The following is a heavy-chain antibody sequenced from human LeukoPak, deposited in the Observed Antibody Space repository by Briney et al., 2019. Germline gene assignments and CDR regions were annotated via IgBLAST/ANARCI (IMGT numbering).Heavy chain of an antibody. CDR2: ISAYNGNT. CDR3: ARAYYDFWSGYYDAFDI. J-gene: IGHJ3*02. V-gene: IGHV1-18*01. CDR1: GYTFNSNG. D-gene: IGHD3-3*01. Sequence: GASVKVSCKASGYTFNSNGITWVRQAPGQGLEWMGWISAYNGNTNYAQKLQGRVTMTTDTSTSTAYMELRSLRSDDTAVYYCARAYYDFWSGYYDAFDIWGQGTMVTVSS.